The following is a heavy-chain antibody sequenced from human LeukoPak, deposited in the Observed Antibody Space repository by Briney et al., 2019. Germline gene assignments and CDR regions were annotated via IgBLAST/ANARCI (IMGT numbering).Heavy chain of an antibody. CDR2: INPSGGST. D-gene: IGHD6-13*01. CDR3: AGDYTRIAAASIYYYGMDV. CDR1: GYTFTSYY. V-gene: IGHV1-46*01. Sequence: ASVKVSCKASGYTFTSYYMHWVRQAPGQGLEWMGIINPSGGSTSYAQKFQGRVTMTRDTSTSTVYMELSSLRSEDTAVYYCAGDYTRIAAASIYYYGMDVWGQGTTVTVSS. J-gene: IGHJ6*02.